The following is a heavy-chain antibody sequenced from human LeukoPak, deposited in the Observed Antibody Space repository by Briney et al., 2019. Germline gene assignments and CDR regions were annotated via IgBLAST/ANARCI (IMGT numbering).Heavy chain of an antibody. V-gene: IGHV3-23*01. CDR3: AAGYYYYGMDF. J-gene: IGHJ6*02. Sequence: GGSLRLSCVASGFTFSNYAMIWVRQTPGKGLEWVSAIGGRDSGTYYTDSVKGRFTISRDNSKNTLYLQMNSPRAEDTAVYYCAAGYYYYGMDFWGQGTTVIVSS. D-gene: IGHD6-13*01. CDR2: IGGRDSGT. CDR1: GFTFSNYA.